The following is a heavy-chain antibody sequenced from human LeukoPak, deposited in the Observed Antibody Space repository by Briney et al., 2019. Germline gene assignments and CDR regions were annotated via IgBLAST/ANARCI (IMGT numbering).Heavy chain of an antibody. CDR3: ARDQTYSGSGIYTYFDY. J-gene: IGHJ4*02. V-gene: IGHV4-39*07. Sequence: KYSETLSLTCTVSGGSISSSSYYWGWIRQPPGKGLEWIGSIYYSGSTYYNPSLKSRVTISVDTSKNQFSLKLSSVTAADTAMYYCARDQTYSGSGIYTYFDYWGQGILVTVSS. D-gene: IGHD3-10*01. CDR1: GGSISSSSYY. CDR2: IYYSGST.